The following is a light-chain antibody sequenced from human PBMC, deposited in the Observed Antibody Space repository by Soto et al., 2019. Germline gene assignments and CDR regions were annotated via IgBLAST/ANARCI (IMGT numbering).Light chain of an antibody. CDR2: AAS. CDR3: QKVT. CDR1: QGISNY. Sequence: DIQMTHSPSSLSASVGDRVTITCRASQGISNYLAWYQQKPGKVPKLLIYAASTLQSGVPSRFSGSGSGTDFTLTISSLQPEDVATYYCQKVTFGQGTKVEIK. J-gene: IGKJ1*01. V-gene: IGKV1-27*01.